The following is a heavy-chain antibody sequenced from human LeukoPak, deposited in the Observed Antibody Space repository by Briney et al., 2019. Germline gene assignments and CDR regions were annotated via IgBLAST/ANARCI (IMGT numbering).Heavy chain of an antibody. V-gene: IGHV4-39*01. D-gene: IGHD3-9*01. CDR1: GGSISSSSNY. CDR2: GYYSGTA. J-gene: IGHJ6*03. CDR3: ARVAYRYSINDWSRTGLGAYATKYYYYMDV. Sequence: SETLSLTCTVSGGSISSSSNYWGWIRLPPGKGLEWIGSGYYSGTANYTPSLKSRVTISVDTSKNQFSLKVSSVTAADTAVYYCARVAYRYSINDWSRTGLGAYATKYYYYMDVWGKGTTVTVSS.